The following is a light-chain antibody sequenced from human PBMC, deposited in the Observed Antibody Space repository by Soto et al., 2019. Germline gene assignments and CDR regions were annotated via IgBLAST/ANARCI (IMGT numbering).Light chain of an antibody. CDR1: QSINTW. J-gene: IGKJ1*01. Sequence: DIQMTQSPSTLSASIGDRIIITCRASQSINTWLAWYQQKPGEAPKLLIYDGSTLARGVPSRVSGSGSETDFTLTISRLQPDDFATFYCQQYQTYSRTFGQGTKVEV. CDR2: DGS. V-gene: IGKV1-5*03. CDR3: QQYQTYSRT.